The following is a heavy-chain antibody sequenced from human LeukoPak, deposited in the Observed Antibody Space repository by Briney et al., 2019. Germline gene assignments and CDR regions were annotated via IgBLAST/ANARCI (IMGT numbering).Heavy chain of an antibody. CDR1: GFTVSSNY. CDR3: AKEYYVLLVYALGGSFDY. V-gene: IGHV3-23*01. CDR2: ISGNGRST. J-gene: IGHJ4*02. D-gene: IGHD2-8*02. Sequence: TGGSLRLSCAASGFTVSSNYMSWVRQAPGKGLEWVSTISGNGRSTYYGDSVKGRFTISRDNSKNTLSLQMNSLRAEDTAVYYCAKEYYVLLVYALGGSFDYWGRGTLVTVSS.